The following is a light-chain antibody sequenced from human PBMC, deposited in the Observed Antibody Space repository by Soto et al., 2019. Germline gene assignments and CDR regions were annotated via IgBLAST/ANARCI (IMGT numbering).Light chain of an antibody. Sequence: EIVLTQSPATLSSFPGDRVTLSCRASQAVSSYLAWYQQKPGQAPRLLIYDASNRATGIPARFSGSGSGTDFTLTTSSLEPEDFAVYYCQQRSNWTPGFGPGTKVDIX. CDR2: DAS. V-gene: IGKV3-11*01. CDR3: QQRSNWTPG. CDR1: QAVSSY. J-gene: IGKJ3*01.